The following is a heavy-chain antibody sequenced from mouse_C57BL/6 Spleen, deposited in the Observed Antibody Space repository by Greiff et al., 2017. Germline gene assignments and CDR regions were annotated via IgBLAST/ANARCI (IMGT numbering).Heavy chain of an antibody. D-gene: IGHD2-5*01. V-gene: IGHV3-1*01. Sequence: EVQLQQSGPGMVKPSQSLSLTCTVTGYSITSGYDWHWIRHFPGNKLEWMGYISYSGSTNYNPSLKSRISITHDTSKNHFFLKLNSVTTEDTATYYCARGLYYSNYFDVWGTGTTVTVSS. CDR3: ARGLYYSNYFDV. J-gene: IGHJ1*03. CDR2: ISYSGST. CDR1: GYSITSGYD.